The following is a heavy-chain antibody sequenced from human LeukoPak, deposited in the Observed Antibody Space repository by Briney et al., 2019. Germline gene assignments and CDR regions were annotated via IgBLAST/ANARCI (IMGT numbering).Heavy chain of an antibody. D-gene: IGHD2-8*01. J-gene: IGHJ3*02. V-gene: IGHV1-2*06. CDR2: INPDSGGT. CDR1: GYTFTSYY. CDR3: ATNIQENAFDI. Sequence: ASVKVSCKASGYTFTSYYMHWVRQAPGQGLEWMGRINPDSGGTNFAQRFQGRVTMTRDTSISTAYMELGRLRSDDTAIYFCATNIQENAFDIWGQGTMVTVSS.